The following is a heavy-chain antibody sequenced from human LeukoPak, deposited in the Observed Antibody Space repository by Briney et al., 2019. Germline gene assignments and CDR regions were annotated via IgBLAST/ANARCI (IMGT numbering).Heavy chain of an antibody. Sequence: ASVKVSCKASGYTFTSYGISWVRQAPGQGLEWMGWISAYNGNTNYTQKLQGRVTMTTDTSTSTAYMELRSLRSDDTAVYYCARDRVPKYYYDSSGYYYDAFDIWGQGTMVTVSS. D-gene: IGHD3-22*01. J-gene: IGHJ3*02. CDR1: GYTFTSYG. CDR3: ARDRVPKYYYDSSGYYYDAFDI. CDR2: ISAYNGNT. V-gene: IGHV1-18*01.